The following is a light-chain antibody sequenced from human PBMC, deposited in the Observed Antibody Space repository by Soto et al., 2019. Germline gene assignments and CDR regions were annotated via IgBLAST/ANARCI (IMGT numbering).Light chain of an antibody. J-gene: IGKJ2*01. Sequence: EIVLTQSPGTLSLSPGDRATLSCRASQTITSTYLAWYQQKPGQAPRLLIFGASNRVSGIPHRFSGSGSGTDFTLTINRLEPEDSAVYYCQHYGNSPYTFGRGTKLEI. CDR3: QHYGNSPYT. CDR1: QTITSTY. V-gene: IGKV3-20*01. CDR2: GAS.